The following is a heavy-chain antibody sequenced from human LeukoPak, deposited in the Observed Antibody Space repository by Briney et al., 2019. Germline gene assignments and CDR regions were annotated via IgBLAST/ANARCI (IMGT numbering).Heavy chain of an antibody. CDR2: IYSGGST. CDR1: RFTFSSYA. CDR3: ARGYYDSSGLDFDY. Sequence: GRSLRLSCAASRFTFSSYAMHWVRQAPGKGLEWVSVIYSGGSTYYADSVKGRFTISRDNSKNTLYLQMNSLRAEDTAVYYCARGYYDSSGLDFDYWGQGTLVTVSS. J-gene: IGHJ4*02. D-gene: IGHD3-22*01. V-gene: IGHV3-66*01.